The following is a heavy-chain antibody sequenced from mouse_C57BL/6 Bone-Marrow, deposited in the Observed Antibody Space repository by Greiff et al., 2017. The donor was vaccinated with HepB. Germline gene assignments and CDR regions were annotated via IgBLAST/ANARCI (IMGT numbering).Heavy chain of an antibody. V-gene: IGHV5-12*01. CDR2: ISNGGGST. D-gene: IGHD2-2*01. CDR1: GFTFSDYY. J-gene: IGHJ2*01. Sequence: EVQLQESGGGLVQPGGSLKLSCAASGFTFSDYYMYWVRQTPEKRLEWVAYISNGGGSTYYPDTVKGRFTISRDNAKNTLYLQMSRLKSEDTAMYYCARQGGYDVPFDYWGQGTTLTVSS. CDR3: ARQGGYDVPFDY.